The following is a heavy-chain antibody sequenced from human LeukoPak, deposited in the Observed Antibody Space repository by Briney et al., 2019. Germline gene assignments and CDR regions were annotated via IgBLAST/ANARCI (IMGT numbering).Heavy chain of an antibody. D-gene: IGHD3-22*01. CDR1: GFTFSSYG. V-gene: IGHV3-30*02. CDR3: ARDPRGPTTYDSSARDSLDY. J-gene: IGHJ4*02. CDR2: IQYDGSNQ. Sequence: GGSLRLSCTASGFTFSSYGMHWVRQAPGKGLEWVAYIQYDGSNQQYADSVKGRFSISRDRSKNIPYLQMNSLRAEDTAVYYCARDPRGPTTYDSSARDSLDYWGQGTLVTVSS.